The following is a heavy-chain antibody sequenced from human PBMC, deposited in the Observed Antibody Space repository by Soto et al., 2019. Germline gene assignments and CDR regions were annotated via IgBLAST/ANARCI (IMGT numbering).Heavy chain of an antibody. CDR2: IIPIFGTA. CDR3: ARELTPDTIFGVVIKGRNWFDP. Sequence: ASVKVSCKASGGTFNNYVFSWVRQAPGQGLEWMGGIIPIFGTANYAQKFQGRVTITADESTSTAYMELSSLRSEDTAVYYCARELTPDTIFGVVIKGRNWFDPWGQGTLVTVSS. CDR1: GGTFNNYV. J-gene: IGHJ5*02. D-gene: IGHD3-3*01. V-gene: IGHV1-69*13.